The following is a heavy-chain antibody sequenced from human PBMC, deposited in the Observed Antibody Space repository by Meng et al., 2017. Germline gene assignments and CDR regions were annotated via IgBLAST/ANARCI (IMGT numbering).Heavy chain of an antibody. CDR3: AKDPAPLTVTTTFDY. J-gene: IGHJ4*02. CDR2: INSDGSST. V-gene: IGHV3-74*01. CDR1: GFTFSSYW. Sequence: GESLKISCAASGFTFSSYWMHWVRQAPGKGLVWVSRINSDGSSTSYADSVKGRFTISRDNAKNTLYLQMNSLRAEDTAVYYCAKDPAPLTVTTTFDYWGQGTLVTVSS. D-gene: IGHD4-17*01.